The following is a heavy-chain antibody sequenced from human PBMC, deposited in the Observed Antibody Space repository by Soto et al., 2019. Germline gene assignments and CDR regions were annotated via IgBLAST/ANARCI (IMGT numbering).Heavy chain of an antibody. V-gene: IGHV4-59*01. D-gene: IGHD5-12*01. Sequence: TLSLTCTVSGGSISSYYWSWIRQPPGKGLEWIGYIYYSGSTNYNPSLKSRVTISVDTSKNQFSLKLSSVTAADTAVYYCAREGYSGYDFFVDYWGQGTLVTVSS. CDR1: GGSISSYY. CDR2: IYYSGST. CDR3: AREGYSGYDFFVDY. J-gene: IGHJ4*02.